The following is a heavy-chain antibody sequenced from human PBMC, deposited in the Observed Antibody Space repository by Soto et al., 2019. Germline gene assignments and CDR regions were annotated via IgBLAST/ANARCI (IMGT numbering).Heavy chain of an antibody. J-gene: IGHJ4*02. Sequence: SETLSLTCTVSGGSISSYYWSWIRQPPGKGLEWIGYIYYCGSTNYNPSLKSRVTISVDTSKNQFSLKLSSVTAADTAVYYCARHYGDYKYYFDYWGQGTLVTVSS. CDR3: ARHYGDYKYYFDY. CDR1: GGSISSYY. CDR2: IYYCGST. D-gene: IGHD4-17*01. V-gene: IGHV4-59*08.